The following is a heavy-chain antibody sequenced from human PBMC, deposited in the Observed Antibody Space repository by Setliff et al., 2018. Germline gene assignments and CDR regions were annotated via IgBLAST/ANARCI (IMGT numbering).Heavy chain of an antibody. CDR3: ARTPFWQNWFDP. CDR2: INHSGST. Sequence: PSETLSLTCAVYGGSFSGYYWSWIRQPPGKGLEWIGEINHSGSTNYNPSLKSRVTISVDTSKNQFSLKLSSVTAADTAVYDGARTPFWQNWFDPWGQGTLVTVSS. J-gene: IGHJ5*02. V-gene: IGHV4-34*01. CDR1: GGSFSGYY.